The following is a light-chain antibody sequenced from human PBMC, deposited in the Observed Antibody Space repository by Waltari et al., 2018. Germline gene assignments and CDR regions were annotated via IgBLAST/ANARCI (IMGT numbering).Light chain of an antibody. J-gene: IGKJ1*01. V-gene: IGKV3-20*01. CDR1: QSVSRA. CDR2: GAS. CDR3: QHYLRLPAT. Sequence: EIVLTQSPGTLSLSPGERATLSCRASQSVSRALAWYQQKPGQAPRLLIYGASNRATGIPDRFSGSVSVTDFSLTISSLEPEDFAVYYCQHYLRLPATFGQGTKVEIK.